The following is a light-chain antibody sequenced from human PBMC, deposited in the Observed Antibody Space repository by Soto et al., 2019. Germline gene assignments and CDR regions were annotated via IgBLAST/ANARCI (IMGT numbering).Light chain of an antibody. CDR1: SSDVGGSNY. J-gene: IGLJ2*01. Sequence: QLVLTQPASVSRSPGQSITISCSGTSSDVGGSNYVSWYQQHPGEAPKLMIYDVSYRPSGVSNRFSGSKSGNTASLTISGLHAEDEAYYFCSSYTSSAPGVAFGGGTKVTVL. CDR3: SSYTSSAPGVA. V-gene: IGLV2-14*03. CDR2: DVS.